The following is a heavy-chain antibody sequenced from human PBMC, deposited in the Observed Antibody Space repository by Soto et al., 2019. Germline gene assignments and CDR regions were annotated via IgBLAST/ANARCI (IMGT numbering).Heavy chain of an antibody. Sequence: PGGSLRLACAASGFTFSTYSMNWVRQAPGKGLEWLSYISSTSKTVYHADSVKGRFTISRDNAESSLYLQMDSLRDEDTALYYCANQRACYSSGSHTFHYDFWGQRTLDTVSS. D-gene: IGHD3-10*01. V-gene: IGHV3-48*02. CDR1: GFTFSTYS. J-gene: IGHJ4*01. CDR2: ISSTSKTV. CDR3: ANQRACYSSGSHTFHYDF.